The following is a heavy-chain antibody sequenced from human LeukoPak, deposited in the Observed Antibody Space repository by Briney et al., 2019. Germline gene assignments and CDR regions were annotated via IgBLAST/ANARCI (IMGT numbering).Heavy chain of an antibody. CDR1: GFTFTTYW. CDR3: ARGGGLDV. CDR2: TNQDGTDK. D-gene: IGHD3-16*01. V-gene: IGHV3-7*03. Sequence: GGSLRLSCAASGFTFTTYWMSWIRQAPGKGLEWVANTNQDGTDKYYVDSVKGRFTFSRDNAQNSLYLQMSNLRAEDTAVYFCARGGGLDVWGQGATVTVSS. J-gene: IGHJ6*02.